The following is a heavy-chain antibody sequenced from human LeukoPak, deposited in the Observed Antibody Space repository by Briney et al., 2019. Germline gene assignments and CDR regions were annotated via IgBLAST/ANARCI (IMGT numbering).Heavy chain of an antibody. J-gene: IGHJ4*02. V-gene: IGHV1-18*01. CDR1: GYTFTSYG. CDR3: ARDIDSNTVNDFWRGIPGDY. Sequence: SVKVSCEASGYTFTSYGISWVRQAPGKGLEWMGGISAYSGNTNYAQKLQGRVTMTTDTSTRTAYMELRSLRSDETAVYYCARDIDSNTVNDFWRGIPGDYWGQGSLVTVSS. CDR2: ISAYSGNT. D-gene: IGHD3-3*01.